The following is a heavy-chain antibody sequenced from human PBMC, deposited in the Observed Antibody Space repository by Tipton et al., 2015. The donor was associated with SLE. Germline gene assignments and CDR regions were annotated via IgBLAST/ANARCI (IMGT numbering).Heavy chain of an antibody. CDR1: GGSISSHY. Sequence: TLSLTCTVSGGSISSHYWSWIRQPPGKGLEWIGYIYYSGSTNYNPSHKSRVTISVDTSKNQFSLKLSSVTAADTAVYYCARGIDAFDIWGQGTMVTVSS. CDR2: IYYSGST. V-gene: IGHV4-59*11. J-gene: IGHJ3*02. CDR3: ARGIDAFDI.